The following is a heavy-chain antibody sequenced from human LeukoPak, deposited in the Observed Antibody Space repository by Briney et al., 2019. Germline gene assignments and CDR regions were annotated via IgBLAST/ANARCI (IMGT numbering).Heavy chain of an antibody. D-gene: IGHD3-16*01. V-gene: IGHV3-11*01. CDR2: ISSGGDTF. CDR1: GFMFSDYY. Sequence: GGSLRLSCAASGFMFSDYYMVWIRQAPGEGLEWIAYISSGGDTFFYADSVKDRFTISRDNSGDSLHLQMNSLRAEDTAVYYCARGDGVYDYVWGRSYWGQGTLVTVSS. CDR3: ARGDGVYDYVWGRSY. J-gene: IGHJ4*02.